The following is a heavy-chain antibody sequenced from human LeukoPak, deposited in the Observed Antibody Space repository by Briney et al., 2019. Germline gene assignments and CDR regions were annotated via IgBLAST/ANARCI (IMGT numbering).Heavy chain of an antibody. CDR3: VKTYGYCSATGCYVFDY. Sequence: GGSLRLSCSASGFTFSRYAMHWVRQAPGKGLEYVSGITSDGGSTYYADSVKGRFTISRDNSKNTLYLQMNSQRTEDTAVYSCVKTYGYCSATGCYVFDYWGQGTLVTVSS. V-gene: IGHV3-64D*09. CDR2: ITSDGGST. J-gene: IGHJ4*02. D-gene: IGHD2-2*01. CDR1: GFTFSRYA.